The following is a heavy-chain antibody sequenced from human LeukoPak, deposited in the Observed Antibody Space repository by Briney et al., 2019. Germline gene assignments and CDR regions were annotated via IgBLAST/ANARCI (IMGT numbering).Heavy chain of an antibody. V-gene: IGHV1-3*01. J-gene: IGHJ4*02. CDR2: INPDNGNA. Sequence: MGWINPDNGNAEYSQKFQGRITITRDPSATTAYMELSSLRSEDMAVYYCAKDRGGTGDFDYWGQGTLVTVSS. D-gene: IGHD3-10*01. CDR3: AKDRGGTGDFDY.